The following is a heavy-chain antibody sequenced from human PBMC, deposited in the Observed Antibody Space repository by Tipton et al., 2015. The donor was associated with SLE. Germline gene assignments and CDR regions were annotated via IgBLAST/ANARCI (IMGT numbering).Heavy chain of an antibody. J-gene: IGHJ6*03. CDR3: ARVRGEYYGSGTPPTYYYMDV. CDR2: IYYSGST. Sequence: TLSLTCTVSGGSISSGGYYWSWIRQHPGKGLEWIGYIYYSGSTYYNPSLKSRVTISVDTSKNQFSLKLSSVTAADTAVYYCARVRGEYYGSGTPPTYYYMDVWGKGTTVTVSS. CDR1: GGSISSGGYY. D-gene: IGHD3-10*01. V-gene: IGHV4-31*03.